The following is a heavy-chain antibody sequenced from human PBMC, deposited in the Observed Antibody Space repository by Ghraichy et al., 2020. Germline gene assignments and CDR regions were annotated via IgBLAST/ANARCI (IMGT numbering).Heavy chain of an antibody. D-gene: IGHD2-21*01. Sequence: GGSLRLSCAASGFTFSSYSMNWVRQAPGKGLEWVSSISSSSSYIYYADSVKGRFTISRDNAKNSLYLQMNSLRAEDTAVYYCARDLVLYCGGDCYYYYMDVWGKGTTVTVSS. J-gene: IGHJ6*03. CDR2: ISSSSSYI. V-gene: IGHV3-21*01. CDR3: ARDLVLYCGGDCYYYYMDV. CDR1: GFTFSSYS.